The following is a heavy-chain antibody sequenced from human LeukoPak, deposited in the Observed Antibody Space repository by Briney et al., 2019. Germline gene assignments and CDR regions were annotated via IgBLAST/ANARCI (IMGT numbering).Heavy chain of an antibody. Sequence: SETLSLTCFVSGDSITSRSFYWGWIRQPPGKNLEWIGNVYYSGRTSYNPSLKTRVTISVDTSRNHFSLKLTSVTAADTAVYYCARRGNGSFYYFDDWGQGTLVTVSS. CDR3: ARRGNGSFYYFDD. CDR2: VYYSGRT. V-gene: IGHV4-39*02. J-gene: IGHJ4*02. CDR1: GDSITSRSFY. D-gene: IGHD1-26*01.